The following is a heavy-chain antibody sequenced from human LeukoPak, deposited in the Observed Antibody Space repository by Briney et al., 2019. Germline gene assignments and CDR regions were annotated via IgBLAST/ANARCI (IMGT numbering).Heavy chain of an antibody. J-gene: IGHJ4*02. V-gene: IGHV1-18*01. D-gene: IGHD2-15*01. CDR3: ARGYCSGGSCYTRKYYFDY. CDR2: ISAYNGNT. CDR1: GYTFTSYG. Sequence: ASVKVSCKASGYTFTSYGISWVRQAPGQGLEWMGWISAYNGNTNYAQKLQGRVTMTTDTSTSTAYMELSRLRSDDTAVYYCARGYCSGGSCYTRKYYFDYWGQGTLVTVSS.